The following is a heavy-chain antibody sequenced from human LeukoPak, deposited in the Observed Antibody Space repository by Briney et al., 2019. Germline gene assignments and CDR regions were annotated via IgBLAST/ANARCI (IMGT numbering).Heavy chain of an antibody. V-gene: IGHV3-74*01. Sequence: GGSLRLSCAASGFTFSSYWMHWVRQAPGKGLVWVSRINTDGSSTSYADPVKGRFTISRDNAKNTLYLQMNSLRAEDTAVYYCARSSGYYWNAFDIWGQGTMVTVSS. J-gene: IGHJ3*02. D-gene: IGHD3-3*01. CDR2: INTDGSST. CDR3: ARSSGYYWNAFDI. CDR1: GFTFSSYW.